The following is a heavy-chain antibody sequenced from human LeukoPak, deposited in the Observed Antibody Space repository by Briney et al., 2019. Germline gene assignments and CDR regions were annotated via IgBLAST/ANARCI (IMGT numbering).Heavy chain of an antibody. CDR1: GFTFSSYS. J-gene: IGHJ4*02. D-gene: IGHD4-17*01. CDR2: ISSSSSYI. V-gene: IGHV3-21*01. Sequence: GGSLRLSCAASGFTFSSYSMNWVRQAPGKGLEWVSSISSSSSYIYYADSVKGRFTISRDNAKNSLYLQMNSLRAEDTAVYYCARVVYGDYHLDYWGQGSLVTVSS. CDR3: ARVVYGDYHLDY.